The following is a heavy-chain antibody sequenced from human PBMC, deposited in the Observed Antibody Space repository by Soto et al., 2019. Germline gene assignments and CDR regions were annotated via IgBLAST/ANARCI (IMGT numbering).Heavy chain of an antibody. CDR2: IIPILGIA. CDR1: GGTFSSYT. V-gene: IGHV1-69*02. CDR3: ARTRTRGYSGYLRDNWFDP. Sequence: GASVKVSCKASGGTFSSYTISWVRQAPGQGLEWMGRIIPILGIANYAQKFQGRVTITADKSTSTAYMELSSLRSEDTAVYYCARTRTRGYSGYLRDNWFDPWGQGTLVTVSS. D-gene: IGHD5-12*01. J-gene: IGHJ5*02.